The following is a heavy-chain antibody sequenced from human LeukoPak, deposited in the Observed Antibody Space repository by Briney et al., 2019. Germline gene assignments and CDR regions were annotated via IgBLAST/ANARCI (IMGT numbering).Heavy chain of an antibody. CDR3: ARGDRVAIDAFDI. J-gene: IGHJ3*02. D-gene: IGHD1-26*01. CDR1: GGSISSYY. V-gene: IGHV4-59*01. Sequence: SETLSLTCTVSGGSISSYYWSWIRQPPGKGLEWIGYIYYSGSTNYNPSLKSRVTISVDTSKNQFSLKLSSVTAADTAVYYCARGDRVAIDAFDIWGQGTMVTVSS. CDR2: IYYSGST.